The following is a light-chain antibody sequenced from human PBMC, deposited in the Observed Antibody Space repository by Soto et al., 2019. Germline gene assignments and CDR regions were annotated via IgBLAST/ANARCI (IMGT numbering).Light chain of an antibody. CDR2: GTS. J-gene: IGKJ4*01. CDR1: QSVSSSH. V-gene: IGKV3-20*01. Sequence: VLTLSPGTLSLSKGERATLSCRASQSVSSSHLAWYQQKPGQAPRLLIYGTSSRATGIPDRFSGSGSGTDFTLTISRLEPEDFAVYYCQQDGSPLTFGGGTKVDIK. CDR3: QQDGSPLT.